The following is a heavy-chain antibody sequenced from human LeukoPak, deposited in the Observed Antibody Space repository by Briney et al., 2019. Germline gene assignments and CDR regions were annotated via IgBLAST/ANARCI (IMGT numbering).Heavy chain of an antibody. CDR3: ARHPDCTRTSCYVDYYGMDV. CDR2: INPGDSDT. CDR1: GYRFTSYW. V-gene: IGHV5-51*01. Sequence: GESLKISCKGSGYRFTSYWIGWVRQMPGKGLEWMGIINPGDSDTRYSPSFQGQVTISADKSISTAYLQWSSLRASNTAMYYCARHPDCTRTSCYVDYYGMDVWGQGTTVTVSS. J-gene: IGHJ6*02. D-gene: IGHD2-2*01.